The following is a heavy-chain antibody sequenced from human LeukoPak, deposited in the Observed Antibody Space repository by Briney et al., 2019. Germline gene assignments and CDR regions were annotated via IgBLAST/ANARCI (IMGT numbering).Heavy chain of an antibody. V-gene: IGHV3-30*18. D-gene: IGHD6-13*01. J-gene: IGHJ3*02. CDR3: AKGVSSSWSNDAFDI. CDR1: GFTFSRHD. CDR2: ISYDGGNK. Sequence: GRSLRLSCVASGFTFSRHDMNWVRQAPGKGLEWVAVISYDGGNKYYADSVKGRFTISRDNSKNTLYLQMNSLRTEDTAVYYCAKGVSSSWSNDAFDIWGQGTMVTVSS.